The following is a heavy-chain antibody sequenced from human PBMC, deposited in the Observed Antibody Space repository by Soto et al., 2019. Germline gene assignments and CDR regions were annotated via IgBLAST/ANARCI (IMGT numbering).Heavy chain of an antibody. D-gene: IGHD6-13*01. Sequence: SETLSLSGTVVCGAISSGRYYGGWIRQPAGKGLEWIGSIYYSGSTYHQPSLKSRVTISVDTSKNQFSLKLSSVTAADTAVYYCASSNSSSWYGVDYYYGMVVWGQGTKVT. V-gene: IGHV4-39*01. CDR1: CGAISSGRYY. CDR3: ASSNSSSWYGVDYYYGMVV. J-gene: IGHJ6*02. CDR2: IYYSGST.